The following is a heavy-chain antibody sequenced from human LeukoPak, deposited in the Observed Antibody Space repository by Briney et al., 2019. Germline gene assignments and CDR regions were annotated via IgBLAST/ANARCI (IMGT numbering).Heavy chain of an antibody. CDR3: ARERYSGSTFDI. CDR2: ISIGGNT. D-gene: IGHD3-10*01. Sequence: GGSRRLSCAASGFNVSGYYMTWVRQAPGKGLEWVSVISIGGNTHYADSVKGRFTISRDKPKNTLYLQMNSLRAEDTAVYYCARERYSGSTFDIWGQGTMVTVSS. CDR1: GFNVSGYY. J-gene: IGHJ3*02. V-gene: IGHV3-66*01.